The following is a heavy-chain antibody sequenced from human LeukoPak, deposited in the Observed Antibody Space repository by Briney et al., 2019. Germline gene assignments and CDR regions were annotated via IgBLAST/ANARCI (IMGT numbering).Heavy chain of an antibody. CDR1: GDTFSTSA. CDR2: IIPMSDTS. D-gene: IGHD4-23*01. J-gene: IGHJ3*01. Sequence: GASVKVSCKASGDTFSTSAINWVRQAPGQGLEWVGGIIPMSDTSNHAQRFQGRVTITADESTRTAYMELSSLRSEDTAVYYCASGGGNSFDFWGHGTMVTVTS. V-gene: IGHV1-69*13. CDR3: ASGGGNSFDF.